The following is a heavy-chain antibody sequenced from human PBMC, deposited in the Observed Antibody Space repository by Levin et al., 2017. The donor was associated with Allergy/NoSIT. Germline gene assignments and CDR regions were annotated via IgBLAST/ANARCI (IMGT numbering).Heavy chain of an antibody. D-gene: IGHD5-12*01. CDR3: ARGLFDF. Sequence: PGGSLRLSCSVSGFTFEIYGMNWVRQAPGKRLEWVSHISASGSPTYYADPVRGRFTISRDKAKQSLYLQMTSLRVEDTAVYYCARGLFDFWGQGALVTVSS. J-gene: IGHJ4*02. CDR2: ISASGSPT. CDR1: GFTFEIYG. V-gene: IGHV3-48*01.